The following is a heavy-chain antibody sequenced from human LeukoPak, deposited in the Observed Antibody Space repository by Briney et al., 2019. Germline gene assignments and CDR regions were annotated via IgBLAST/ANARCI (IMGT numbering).Heavy chain of an antibody. D-gene: IGHD3-3*01. V-gene: IGHV1-46*01. CDR1: GYTFTSYY. J-gene: IGHJ4*02. CDR3: ARGTGAPPYYDFWSGYYTSFHYFDY. Sequence: ASVKVSCKAPGYTFTSYYMHWVRQAPGQGLEWMGITNPSGGSTSYAQKFQGRVTMTRDTSTSTVYMELSSLRSEDTAVYYCARGTGAPPYYDFWSGYYTSFHYFDYWGQGTLVTVSS. CDR2: TNPSGGST.